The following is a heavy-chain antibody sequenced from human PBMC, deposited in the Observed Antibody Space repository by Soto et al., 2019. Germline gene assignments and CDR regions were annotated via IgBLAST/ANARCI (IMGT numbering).Heavy chain of an antibody. Sequence: QVQLVQSGAEMKEPGDSVRVSCEASGYTFTSYYIHWVRQAPGQGLEWMGWINPKFGDTTYAQDFQGRVSMTRDMSISTGYMELSRLTSDDTAIYYGARNMDYYYGPGSGNGHGFWGQGTTVTVFS. CDR1: GYTFTSYY. CDR2: INPKFGDT. V-gene: IGHV1-2*02. J-gene: IGHJ6*02. CDR3: ARNMDYYYGPGSGNGHGF. D-gene: IGHD3-10*01.